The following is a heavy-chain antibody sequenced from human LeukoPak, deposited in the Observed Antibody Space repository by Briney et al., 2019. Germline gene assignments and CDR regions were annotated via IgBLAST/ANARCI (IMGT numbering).Heavy chain of an antibody. CDR2: IYYSGST. D-gene: IGHD3/OR15-3a*01. V-gene: IGHV4-59*01. CDR1: GGSISSYY. J-gene: IGHJ4*02. Sequence: SETLSLTCTVSGGSISSYYWSWIRQPPGKGLEWIGYIYYSGSTSYNPSLKSRVTISVGTSKNQFSLKLSSVTAADTAVYYCARRTGYYDGFDYWGQGTLVTVSS. CDR3: ARRTGYYDGFDY.